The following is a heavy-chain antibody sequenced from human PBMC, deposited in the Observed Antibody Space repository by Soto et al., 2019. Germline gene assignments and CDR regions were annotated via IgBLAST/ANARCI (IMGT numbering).Heavy chain of an antibody. Sequence: KSSETLSLTCAVYGGSFSGYYWSWIRQPPGKGLEWIGEINHSGSTNYNPSLKSRVTISVDTSKNQFSLKPSSVTAADTAVYYCARAPTTAHNSYSSSWYKLDYWGQGTLVTVSS. D-gene: IGHD6-13*01. CDR1: GGSFSGYY. V-gene: IGHV4-34*01. CDR2: INHSGST. J-gene: IGHJ4*02. CDR3: ARAPTTAHNSYSSSWYKLDY.